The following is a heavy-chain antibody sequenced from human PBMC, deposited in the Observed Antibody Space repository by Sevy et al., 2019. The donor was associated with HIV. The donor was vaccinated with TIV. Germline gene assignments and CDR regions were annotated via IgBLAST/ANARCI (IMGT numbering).Heavy chain of an antibody. D-gene: IGHD6-19*01. CDR1: GFSFDDYA. J-gene: IGHJ4*02. Sequence: GGSLRLSCAASGFSFDDYAMYWVRHAPGKGLEWVSGITWHSDSIDYADSVRGRFTISRDNAKNSLYLQMNSLRPEDMGLYYCAKGAGWEVNSLGYSSGFDYWGQGTLVTVSS. CDR3: AKGAGWEVNSLGYSSGFDY. CDR2: ITWHSDSI. V-gene: IGHV3-9*03.